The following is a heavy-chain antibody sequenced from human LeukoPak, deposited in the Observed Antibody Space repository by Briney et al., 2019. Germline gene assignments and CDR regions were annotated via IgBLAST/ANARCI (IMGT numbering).Heavy chain of an antibody. CDR2: IYYSGST. CDR1: GGSISSSSYY. Sequence: SETLSLTCTVSGGSISSSSYYWGWIRQPPGKGLEWIGSIYYSGSTYYNPSLKSRVTISVDTPKNQFSLKLSSVTAADTAVYYCASSDYIGVDYWGQGTLVTVSS. J-gene: IGHJ4*02. D-gene: IGHD4-11*01. V-gene: IGHV4-39*01. CDR3: ASSDYIGVDY.